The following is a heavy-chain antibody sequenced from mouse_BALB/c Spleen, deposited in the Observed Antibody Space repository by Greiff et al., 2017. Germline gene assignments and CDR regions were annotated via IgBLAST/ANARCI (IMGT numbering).Heavy chain of an antibody. J-gene: IGHJ4*01. CDR3: ARDYYGSSSDAMDY. V-gene: IGHV1-4*01. CDR2: INPSTGYT. D-gene: IGHD1-1*01. Sequence: VQLQQSGADLATPGASVKMSCKASGYTFSSYWMHWVKQRPGQGLEWIGYINPSTGYTEYTQKFKDKATLTADKSSSTAYMQLSSLPSEDSAVYYCARDYYGSSSDAMDYWGQGTSVTVSS. CDR1: GYTFSSYW.